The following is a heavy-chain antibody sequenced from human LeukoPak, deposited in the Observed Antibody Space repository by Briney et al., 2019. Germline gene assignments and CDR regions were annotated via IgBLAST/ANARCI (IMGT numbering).Heavy chain of an antibody. CDR3: ASRLWFGELGDY. CDR2: IYHSGST. V-gene: IGHV4-38-2*02. J-gene: IGHJ4*02. Sequence: SETLSLTCTVSGYSISSGYYWGWIRQPPGKGLEWIGSIYHSGSTYYNPSLKSRVTISVDTSKNQFSLKLSSVTAADTAVYYCASRLWFGELGDYWGQGTLVTVSS. D-gene: IGHD3-10*01. CDR1: GYSISSGYY.